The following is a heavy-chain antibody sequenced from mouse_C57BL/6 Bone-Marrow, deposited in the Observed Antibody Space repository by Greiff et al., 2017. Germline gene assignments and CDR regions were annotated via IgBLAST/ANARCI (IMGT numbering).Heavy chain of an antibody. CDR1: GFNIKDDY. J-gene: IGHJ2*01. CDR2: IDPENGDT. D-gene: IGHD2-3*01. V-gene: IGHV14-4*01. Sequence: EVQLVESGAELVRPGASVKLSCTASGFNIKDDYMHWVKQRPEQGLEWIGWIDPENGDTEYASKFQGKATITADTSSTTAYLQLSSLTSEDTAVYYCTSDGLDYWGQGTTLTVSS. CDR3: TSDGLDY.